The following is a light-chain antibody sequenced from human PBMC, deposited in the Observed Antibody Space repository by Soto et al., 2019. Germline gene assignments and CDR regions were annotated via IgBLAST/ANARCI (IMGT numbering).Light chain of an antibody. CDR2: KAS. V-gene: IGKV1-5*03. Sequence: DIDITHSPSTLPASVGDRVTITCRASQSISSWLAWYQQKPGKAPKLLIYKASSLESGVPSRFSGSGSGTEFTLTISSLQPDDFATYYCQQYNSYLWTFGQGTKV. CDR3: QQYNSYLWT. J-gene: IGKJ1*01. CDR1: QSISSW.